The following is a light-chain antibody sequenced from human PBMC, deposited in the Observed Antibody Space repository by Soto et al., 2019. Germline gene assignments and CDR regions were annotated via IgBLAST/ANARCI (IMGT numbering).Light chain of an antibody. J-gene: IGLJ2*01. CDR3: HSYDSSLSGLL. Sequence: QSVLTQPPSVSGAPGQRVTISCTGSSSNIGAGYDVHWYQQLPGTAPKLLIYGNSNRPSGVPDRFSGSKSGTSASLAITGLQAEDEADYYCHSYDSSLSGLLFGGGPSSPS. CDR2: GNS. CDR1: SSNIGAGYD. V-gene: IGLV1-40*01.